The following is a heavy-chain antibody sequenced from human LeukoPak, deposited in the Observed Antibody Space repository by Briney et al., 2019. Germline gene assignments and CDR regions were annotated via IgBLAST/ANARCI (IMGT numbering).Heavy chain of an antibody. J-gene: IGHJ4*02. CDR3: AINQYYYDSSGYYYFDY. Sequence: AGGSLRLSCAASGFTFSSYEMNWVRQAPGKGLEWVSYISSSGSTIYYADSVKGRFTISRDNARNSLYLQMNSLRAEDTAVYYCAINQYYYDSSGYYYFDYWGQGTLVTVSS. CDR1: GFTFSSYE. CDR2: ISSSGSTI. V-gene: IGHV3-48*03. D-gene: IGHD3-22*01.